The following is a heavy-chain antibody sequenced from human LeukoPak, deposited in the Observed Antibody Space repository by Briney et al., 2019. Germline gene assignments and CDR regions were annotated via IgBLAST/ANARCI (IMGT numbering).Heavy chain of an antibody. D-gene: IGHD3-3*01. J-gene: IGHJ4*02. CDR1: GFTFSSYA. CDR3: ARDFWRTDGD. V-gene: IGHV3-21*01. CDR2: ISSSSSYI. Sequence: PGGSLRLSCAASGFTFSSYAMSWVRQAPGKGLEWVSSISSSSSYIYYADSVKGRFTISRDNAKNSLYLQMNSLRAEDTAVYYCARDFWRTDGDWGQGTLVTVSS.